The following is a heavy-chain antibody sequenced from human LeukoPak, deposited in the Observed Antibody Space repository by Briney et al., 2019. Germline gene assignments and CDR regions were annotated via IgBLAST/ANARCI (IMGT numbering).Heavy chain of an antibody. Sequence: PSETLSLTCAVYGGSFSGYYWSWIRQPPGKGLEWIGEINHSGSTNYNPSLKSRVTISVDTSKNQFSLKLSSVTAADTAVYYCTRGAAAGYTIYGMDVWGKGTTVTVSS. V-gene: IGHV4-34*01. D-gene: IGHD6-13*01. CDR1: GGSFSGYY. CDR2: INHSGST. J-gene: IGHJ6*04. CDR3: TRGAAAGYTIYGMDV.